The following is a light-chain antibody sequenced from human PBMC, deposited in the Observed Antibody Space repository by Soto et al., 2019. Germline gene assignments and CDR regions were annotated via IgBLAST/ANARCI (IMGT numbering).Light chain of an antibody. CDR1: SSDVGGYNY. J-gene: IGLJ2*01. CDR3: SSYAGSDNLV. CDR2: EVS. Sequence: QSALTQPPSASGSPGQSVTISCTGTSSDVGGYNYVSWYQQHPGKAPKLMIYEVSQRPSGVPDRFSGSKSGNTASLTVSGLQAGDEAACYCSSYAGSDNLVFGGGTKVTVL. V-gene: IGLV2-8*01.